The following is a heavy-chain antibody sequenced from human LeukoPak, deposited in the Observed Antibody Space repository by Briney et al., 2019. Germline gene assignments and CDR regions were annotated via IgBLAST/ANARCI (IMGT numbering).Heavy chain of an antibody. D-gene: IGHD3-16*01. J-gene: IGHJ6*02. CDR3: ASLKGGDYSTLVLYNYYGMDV. Sequence: SETLSLTCTVSGGSIGSSSSYWGWIRQPPGKGLEWIGSIYYSGSTYYNPSLKSRVTISVDTSKNQFSLKLSSVTAADTAVYYCASLKGGDYSTLVLYNYYGMDVWGQGTTVTVSS. CDR1: GGSIGSSSSY. V-gene: IGHV4-39*01. CDR2: IYYSGST.